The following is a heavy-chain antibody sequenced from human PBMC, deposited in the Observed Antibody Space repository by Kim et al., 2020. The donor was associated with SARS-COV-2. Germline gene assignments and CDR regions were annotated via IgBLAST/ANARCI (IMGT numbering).Heavy chain of an antibody. J-gene: IGHJ4*02. V-gene: IGHV3-74*01. CDR3: ARDTDYGGYSYFGY. CDR1: GFTLSSYW. D-gene: IGHD4-17*01. CDR2: IKSDGSST. Sequence: GGSLRLSCVASGFTLSSYWMHWVRQVPGKGLVWVSRIKSDGSSTSYAESVKGRFTISRDNAKNTLYLQMNSLRAEDTAVYYCARDTDYGGYSYFGYWGQGTLVTVSS.